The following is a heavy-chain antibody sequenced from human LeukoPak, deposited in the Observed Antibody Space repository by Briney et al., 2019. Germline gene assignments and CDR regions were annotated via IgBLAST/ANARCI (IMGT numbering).Heavy chain of an antibody. D-gene: IGHD7-27*01. Sequence: PGGSLRLSCAASGFTVSSNYMSWVRPAPGKGLEWGSVFYSGGATYYADSVKGRFTISRDNSKNTLYLQMNSLRAEDTAVYYCASRSLGSWAAFDIWGQGTVVTVSS. CDR1: GFTVSSNY. J-gene: IGHJ3*02. CDR3: ASRSLGSWAAFDI. V-gene: IGHV3-53*01. CDR2: FYSGGAT.